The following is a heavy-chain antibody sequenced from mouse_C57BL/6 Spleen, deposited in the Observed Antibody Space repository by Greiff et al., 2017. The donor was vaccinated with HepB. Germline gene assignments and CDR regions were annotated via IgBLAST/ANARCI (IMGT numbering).Heavy chain of an antibody. J-gene: IGHJ2*01. V-gene: IGHV1-69*01. Sequence: VQLKQPGAELVMPGASVKLSCKASGYTFTSYWMHWVKQRPGQGLEWIGEIDPSDSYTNYNQKFKGKSTLTVDKSSSTAYMQLSSLTSEDSAVYYCALTGDYWGQGTTLTVSS. CDR3: ALTGDY. CDR2: IDPSDSYT. CDR1: GYTFTSYW. D-gene: IGHD4-1*01.